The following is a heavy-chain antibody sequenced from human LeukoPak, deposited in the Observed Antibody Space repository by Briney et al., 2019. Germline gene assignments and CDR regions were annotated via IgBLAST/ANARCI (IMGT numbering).Heavy chain of an antibody. D-gene: IGHD3-10*01. CDR3: ARDQTDYYGSGSCYTKLKNWFDP. J-gene: IGHJ5*02. CDR1: GGSISSHY. CDR2: IYTSGST. V-gene: IGHV4-4*07. Sequence: SETLSLTCTVSGGSISSHYWSWIRQPAGKGLEWIGRIYTSGSTNYNPSLKSRVTMSVDTSKNQFSLKLSSVTAADTAVYYCARDQTDYYGSGSCYTKLKNWFDPWGQGTLVTVSS.